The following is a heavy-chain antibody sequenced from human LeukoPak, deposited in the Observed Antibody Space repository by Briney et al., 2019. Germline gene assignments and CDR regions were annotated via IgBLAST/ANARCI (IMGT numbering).Heavy chain of an antibody. Sequence: GGSLRLSCEVSGFTFSDYYMSWIRQAPGKGLEWVSYISSSGSTKNYEDSVKGRFTISRDNAKNSLYLQMNSLRAEDTAVYYCATLNYYDSSGYLINNAFDIWGQGTMVTVSS. CDR3: ATLNYYDSSGYLINNAFDI. D-gene: IGHD3-22*01. V-gene: IGHV3-11*04. CDR1: GFTFSDYY. CDR2: ISSSGSTK. J-gene: IGHJ3*02.